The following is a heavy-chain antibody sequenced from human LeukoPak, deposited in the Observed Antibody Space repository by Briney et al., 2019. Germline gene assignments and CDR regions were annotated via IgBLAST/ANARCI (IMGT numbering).Heavy chain of an antibody. V-gene: IGHV3-74*01. CDR3: ARALTYYYDSSGLLY. J-gene: IGHJ4*02. CDR1: GFTFSSYW. Sequence: PGGSLRLSCAASGFTFSSYWMHWVRQAPGKGLVWVSQINLDGSRTNYADHVKGRLTVSRDNAKNTLYLQMNSVRAEDTAVYYCARALTYYYDSSGLLYWGQGTLVTVSS. D-gene: IGHD3-22*01. CDR2: INLDGSRT.